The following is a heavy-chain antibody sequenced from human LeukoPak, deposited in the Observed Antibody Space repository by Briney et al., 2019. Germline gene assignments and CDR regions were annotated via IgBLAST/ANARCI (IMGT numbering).Heavy chain of an antibody. J-gene: IGHJ4*02. Sequence: TSETLSLTCTVSGGSISSGDYYWSWIRQPPGKGLEWIGYIYYSGSTNYNPSLKSRVTISVDTSTNQFSLKLRSVTAADTAVYYCARGRGYNSFDYWGQGTLVTVSS. CDR3: ARGRGYNSFDY. V-gene: IGHV4-30-4*08. CDR1: GGSISSGDYY. CDR2: IYYSGST. D-gene: IGHD5-24*01.